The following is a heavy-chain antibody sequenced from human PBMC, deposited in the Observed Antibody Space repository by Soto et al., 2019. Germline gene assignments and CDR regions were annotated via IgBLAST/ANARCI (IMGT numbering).Heavy chain of an antibody. CDR1: GFTVSSNY. D-gene: IGHD4-17*01. CDR2: IYSGGST. CDR3: ASPRLRPGYYYYGMDV. Sequence: PGGSLRLSCAASGFTVSSNYMSWVRQAPGKGLEWVPVIYSGGSTYYADSVKGRFTISRDNSKNTLYLQMNSLRAEDTAVYYCASPRLRPGYYYYGMDVWGQGTTVTVSS. V-gene: IGHV3-53*01. J-gene: IGHJ6*02.